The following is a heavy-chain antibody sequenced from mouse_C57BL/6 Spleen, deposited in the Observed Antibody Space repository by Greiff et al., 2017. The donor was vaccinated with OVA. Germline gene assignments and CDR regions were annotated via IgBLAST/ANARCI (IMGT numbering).Heavy chain of an antibody. J-gene: IGHJ2*01. CDR2: ISYDGSN. D-gene: IGHD1-1*01. V-gene: IGHV3-6*01. CDR1: GYSITSGYY. Sequence: ESGPGLVKPSQSLSLTCSVTGYSITSGYYWNWIRQFPGNKLEWMGYISYDGSNNYNPSLKNRISITRDTSKNQFFLKLNSVTTEDTATYYCARGSVLLRGYFDYWGQGTTLTVSS. CDR3: ARGSVLLRGYFDY.